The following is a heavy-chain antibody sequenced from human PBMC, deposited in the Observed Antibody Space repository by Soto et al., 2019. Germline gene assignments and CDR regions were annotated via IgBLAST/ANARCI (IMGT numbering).Heavy chain of an antibody. Sequence: PGGSLRLSCAASGFTFSSYAMSWVRQAPGKGLEWVSAISGSGGSTSYADTVQGRVTMTRDTSTSTVYMELSSLRSEDTAVYYCARDPYSSSSVPHDYYYYGMDVWGQGTTVTVSS. J-gene: IGHJ6*02. D-gene: IGHD6-6*01. CDR1: GFTFSSYA. CDR3: ARDPYSSSSVPHDYYYYGMDV. CDR2: ISGSGGST. V-gene: IGHV3-23*01.